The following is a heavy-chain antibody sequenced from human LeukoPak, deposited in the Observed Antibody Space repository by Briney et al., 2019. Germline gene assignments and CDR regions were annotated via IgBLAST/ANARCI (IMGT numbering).Heavy chain of an antibody. CDR2: IYSGGST. D-gene: IGHD3-22*01. V-gene: IGHV3-53*01. CDR1: GFTVSSNY. CDR3: ARDQYYYDSSGYYPIHYYYYMDV. Sequence: GSLRLSCAASGFTVSSNYMSWVRQAPGKGLEWVSVIYSGGSTYYADSVKGRFTISRDNSKNTLYLQMNSLRAEDTAVYYCARDQYYYDSSGYYPIHYYYYMDVWGKGTTVTVSS. J-gene: IGHJ6*03.